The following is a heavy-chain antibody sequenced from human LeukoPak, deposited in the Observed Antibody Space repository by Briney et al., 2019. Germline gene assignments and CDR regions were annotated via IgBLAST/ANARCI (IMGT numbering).Heavy chain of an antibody. D-gene: IGHD3-3*01. CDR3: ARDVYDFWSGYYYGIDY. J-gene: IGHJ4*02. Sequence: PSETLSLTCTVSGGSISSSSYYWGWIPQPPGKGLEWIGSIYYSGSTYYNPSLKSRVTISVDTSKNQFSLKLSSVTAAVTAVYYCARDVYDFWSGYYYGIDYWGQGTLVTVSS. CDR1: GGSISSSSYY. V-gene: IGHV4-39*07. CDR2: IYYSGST.